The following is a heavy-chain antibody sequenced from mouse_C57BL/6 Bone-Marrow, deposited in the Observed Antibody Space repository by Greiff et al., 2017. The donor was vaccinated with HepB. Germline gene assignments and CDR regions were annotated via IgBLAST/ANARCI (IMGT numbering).Heavy chain of an antibody. CDR1: GYTFTSYW. CDR3: ARSHYYGSSYPFDY. J-gene: IGHJ2*01. CDR2: IDPSDSYT. V-gene: IGHV1-50*01. D-gene: IGHD1-1*01. Sequence: VQLQQPGAELVKPGASVKLSCKASGYTFTSYWMQWVKQRPGQGLEWIGEIDPSDSYTNYNQKFKGKATLTVDTSSSTAYMQLSSLTSEDSAVYYCARSHYYGSSYPFDYWGQGTTLTVSS.